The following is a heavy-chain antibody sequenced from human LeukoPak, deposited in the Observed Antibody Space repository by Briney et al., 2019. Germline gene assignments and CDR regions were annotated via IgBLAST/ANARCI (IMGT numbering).Heavy chain of an antibody. V-gene: IGHV4-31*03. D-gene: IGHD3-22*01. CDR2: IYYSGST. CDR1: GGSISSGGYC. CDR3: AREYSSGYYPD. Sequence: SQTLSLTCTVSGGSISSGGYCWSWIRQHPGKGLEWIGYIYYSGSTYYNPSLKSRVTISVDTSKNQFSLKLSSVTAADTAVYYCAREYSSGYYPDRGQGTLVTVSS. J-gene: IGHJ4*02.